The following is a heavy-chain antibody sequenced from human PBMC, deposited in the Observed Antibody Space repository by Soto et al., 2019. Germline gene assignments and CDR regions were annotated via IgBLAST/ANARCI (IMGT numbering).Heavy chain of an antibody. J-gene: IGHJ4*02. Sequence: PSETLSLTCAVSGYSISSSNWCGWIRQPPGKGLEWIGYIYYSGNTNYNPSLKSRVTISVDMPKSLFSLKLNSVTAADTAVYYCARQLGLWQPLDYWGRGTLVTVSS. CDR1: GYSISSSNW. D-gene: IGHD1-1*01. CDR3: ARQLGLWQPLDY. V-gene: IGHV4-28*01. CDR2: IYYSGNT.